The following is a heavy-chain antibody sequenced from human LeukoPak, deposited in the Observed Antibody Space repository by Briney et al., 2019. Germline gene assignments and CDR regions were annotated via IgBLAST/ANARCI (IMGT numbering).Heavy chain of an antibody. V-gene: IGHV3-21*01. D-gene: IGHD2-2*01. CDR3: ARAPYCISTACSWYLDL. CDR2: ITSNGFYI. CDR1: AFTFSTYT. J-gene: IGHJ2*01. Sequence: GGSLRLPCAASAFTFSTYTMNWVRQAPGKGLEWVSSITSNGFYIFYADSLKGRFTISRDTSKDSLSLHINSLRAEDTAIYYCARAPYCISTACSWYLDLWGRGTLVTVSS.